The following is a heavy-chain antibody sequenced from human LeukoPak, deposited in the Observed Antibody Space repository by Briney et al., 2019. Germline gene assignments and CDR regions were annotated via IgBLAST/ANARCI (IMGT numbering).Heavy chain of an antibody. CDR1: GFTFSSYA. D-gene: IGHD6-13*01. V-gene: IGHV3-30-3*01. Sequence: PGGSLRLSCAASGFTFSSYAMHWVRQAPGKGLEWVAVISYDGSNKYYADSVKGRFTISRDNSKNTLYLQMNSLRAEDTAVYYCARDLGVGDIRAAAGTSDYWGQGTLVTVSS. J-gene: IGHJ4*02. CDR3: ARDLGVGDIRAAAGTSDY. CDR2: ISYDGSNK.